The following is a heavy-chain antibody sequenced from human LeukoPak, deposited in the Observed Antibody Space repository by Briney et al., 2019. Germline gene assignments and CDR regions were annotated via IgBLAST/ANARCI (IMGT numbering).Heavy chain of an antibody. CDR3: TRGHWGLQS. Sequence: SETMSLTSTVSAGSLNSYYWSWILQPPGKGLEWIGFIIHSGGTSFDYSFGGRVTTSLDTSKNQFSLNLISVTAADTAVYYCTRGHWGLQSWSQGTLVTVSS. V-gene: IGHV4-59*01. CDR2: IIHSGGT. D-gene: IGHD7-27*01. J-gene: IGHJ5*02. CDR1: AGSLNSYY.